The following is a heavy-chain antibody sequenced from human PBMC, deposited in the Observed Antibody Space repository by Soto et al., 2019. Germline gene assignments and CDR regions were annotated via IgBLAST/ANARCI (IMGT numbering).Heavy chain of an antibody. J-gene: IGHJ4*02. V-gene: IGHV1-69*02. CDR2: IIPYLDIT. CDR3: ARDTTY. CDR1: GGTFGTYT. Sequence: QVKLVQSGAEVKKPGSSVKVSCKASGGTFGTYTISWVRQAPGQGLEWMGRIIPYLDITDYAQKFQGRFTIAADKFTTTAYMELNSLRSEDTAVYFCARDTTYWGQGTLVTVSS. D-gene: IGHD5-18*01.